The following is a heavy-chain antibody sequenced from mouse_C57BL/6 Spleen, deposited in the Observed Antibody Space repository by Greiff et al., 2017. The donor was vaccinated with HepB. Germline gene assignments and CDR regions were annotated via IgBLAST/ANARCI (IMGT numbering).Heavy chain of an antibody. CDR2: INPNNGGT. D-gene: IGHD1-1*02. CDR1: GYTFTDYN. J-gene: IGHJ1*03. Sequence: EVQLQQSGPELVKPGASVKIPCKASGYTFTDYNMDWVKQSHGKSLEWIGDINPNNGGTIYNQKFKGKATLTVDKSSSTAYMELRSLTSEDTAVYYCARRRIGSYWYFDVWGTGTTVTVSS. CDR3: ARRRIGSYWYFDV. V-gene: IGHV1-18*01.